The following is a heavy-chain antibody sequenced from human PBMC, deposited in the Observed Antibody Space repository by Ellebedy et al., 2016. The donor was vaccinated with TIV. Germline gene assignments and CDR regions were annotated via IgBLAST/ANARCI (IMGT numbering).Heavy chain of an antibody. D-gene: IGHD6-13*01. CDR1: GGSFGSHY. J-gene: IGHJ5*02. Sequence: SETLSLTCAVYGGSFGSHYWAWIRQTPGKGLEWIGEINLSGTTIYNPSLKSRVTISQDTSKNQFSLKLKSVTDADTAIYYCARGGPYTSSWYTELFSFDPWGQGTLVIVSS. V-gene: IGHV4-34*01. CDR2: INLSGTT. CDR3: ARGGPYTSSWYTELFSFDP.